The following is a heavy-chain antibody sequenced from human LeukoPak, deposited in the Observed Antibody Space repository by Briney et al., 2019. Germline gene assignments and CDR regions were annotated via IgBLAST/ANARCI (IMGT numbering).Heavy chain of an antibody. CDR1: GGSISSSIYY. CDR2: IYYSGST. V-gene: IGHV4-39*01. Sequence: SETLSLTCTVSGGSISSSIYYWGWIRQPPGKGLEWIGRIYYSGSTYYNPSLKTRVTISVDTSKNQFSLKLSSVTAADTAVYYCATPFLTGYSPYWGQGTLVTVSS. D-gene: IGHD3-9*01. J-gene: IGHJ4*02. CDR3: ATPFLTGYSPY.